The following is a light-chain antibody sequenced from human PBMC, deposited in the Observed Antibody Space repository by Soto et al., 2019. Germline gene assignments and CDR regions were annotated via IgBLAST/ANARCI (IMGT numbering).Light chain of an antibody. CDR3: KQYDSFPWT. CDR2: DAS. CDR1: QDISKW. V-gene: IGKV1-5*01. J-gene: IGKJ1*01. Sequence: IQMTQSPSTLSASVGERVDITLGDSQDISKWLAWYQQKPGKPPKLLIYDASGLDSGVPSRFSGSGYGTEFTLTISGLQTEDFATFYCKQYDSFPWTFGPGTKVDIK.